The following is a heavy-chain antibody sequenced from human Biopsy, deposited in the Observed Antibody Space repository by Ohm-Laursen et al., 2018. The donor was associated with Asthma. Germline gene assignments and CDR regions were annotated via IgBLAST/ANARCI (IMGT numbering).Heavy chain of an antibody. D-gene: IGHD2-2*01. Sequence: SDTLSLTCTVSGASITSSAYYWGWIRQPPGKGLEWIGSMYYSGTTYYNPSLESRVTISVDTSKNQFSLILSSVTAAGTAVYYCARHDHRWDTYADFWGQGTLVTVSS. CDR3: ARHDHRWDTYADF. J-gene: IGHJ4*02. CDR1: GASITSSAYY. CDR2: MYYSGTT. V-gene: IGHV4-39*01.